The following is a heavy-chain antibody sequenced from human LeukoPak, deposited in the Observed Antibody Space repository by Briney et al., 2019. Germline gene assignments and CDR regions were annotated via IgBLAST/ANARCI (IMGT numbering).Heavy chain of an antibody. V-gene: IGHV1-2*02. CDR3: ARAPRIVVVPAAIVYFDY. CDR2: INPNSGGT. D-gene: IGHD2-2*02. Sequence: ASVKVSCKASGYTFTGYYMHWVRQAPGQGLEWMGWINPNSGGTNYAQKFQGRVTMTRDTSISTAYVELSRLRSDDTAVYYCARAPRIVVVPAAIVYFDYWGQGTLVTVSS. CDR1: GYTFTGYY. J-gene: IGHJ4*02.